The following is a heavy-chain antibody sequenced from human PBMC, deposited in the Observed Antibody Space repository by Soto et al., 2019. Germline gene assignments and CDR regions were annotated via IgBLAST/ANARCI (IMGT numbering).Heavy chain of an antibody. CDR2: IYYSGTT. J-gene: IGHJ4*02. Sequence: PSETLSLTCTVSGGSISSGDYYWSWIRQPPGKGLEWIGYIYYSGTTYYNPSLKSRVTISVDTSKNQFSLKLSSVTAADTAVYYCARDLPNCSGGSCYNYRGQGTLVTVSS. CDR3: ARDLPNCSGGSCYNY. D-gene: IGHD2-15*01. V-gene: IGHV4-30-4*01. CDR1: GGSISSGDYY.